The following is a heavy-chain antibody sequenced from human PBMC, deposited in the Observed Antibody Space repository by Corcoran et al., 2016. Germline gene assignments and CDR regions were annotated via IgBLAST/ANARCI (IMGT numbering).Heavy chain of an antibody. V-gene: IGHV3-33*01. Sequence: QVQLVESGGGVVQPGRTLRLSCAASGFTFISYGMHWVRQAPGKGLEWVAVIWYDGSNKYYADSVKGRFTISRDNSKNTLYLQMNRLRAEDTAVYYCARGGRITRIVVVLDYWGQGTLVTVSS. J-gene: IGHJ4*02. CDR2: IWYDGSNK. D-gene: IGHD3-22*01. CDR1: GFTFISYG. CDR3: ARGGRITRIVVVLDY.